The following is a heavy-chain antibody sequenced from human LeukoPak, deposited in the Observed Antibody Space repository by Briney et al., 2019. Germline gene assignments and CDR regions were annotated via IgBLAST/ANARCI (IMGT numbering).Heavy chain of an antibody. J-gene: IGHJ4*02. D-gene: IGHD5-12*01. V-gene: IGHV6-1*01. Sequence: SQTLSLTCAISGASVSSKSDTWNWIRQSPSRGLEWLGRTYYRSKWYYEYAVSVKSRITINPDTSRNQFSLQLNSVTPEDTAVYYCARSNSGHFDYWGQGALVTVSS. CDR3: ARSNSGHFDY. CDR1: GASVSSKSDT. CDR2: TYYRSKWYY.